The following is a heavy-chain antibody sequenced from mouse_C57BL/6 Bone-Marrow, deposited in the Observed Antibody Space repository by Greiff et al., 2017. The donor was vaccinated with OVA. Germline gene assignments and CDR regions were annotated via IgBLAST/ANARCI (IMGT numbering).Heavy chain of an antibody. CDR3: ASYDGYYPWFAY. Sequence: VKLQESGPELVKPGASVKISCKASGYAFSSSWMNWVKQRPGKGLEWIGRIYPGDGDTNYNGKFKGKATLTADKSSSTAYMQLSSLTSEDSAVYFCASYDGYYPWFAYWGQGTLVTVSA. CDR1: GYAFSSSW. J-gene: IGHJ3*01. CDR2: IYPGDGDT. V-gene: IGHV1-82*01. D-gene: IGHD2-3*01.